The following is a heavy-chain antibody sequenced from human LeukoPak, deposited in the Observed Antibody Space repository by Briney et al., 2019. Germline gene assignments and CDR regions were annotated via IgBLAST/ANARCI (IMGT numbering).Heavy chain of an antibody. CDR2: IYPGDSDT. D-gene: IGHD3-10*01. Sequence: GESLKISCKGSGYRFTSYWIGWVRQMPGKGLEWMGIIYPGDSDTRYSPSFQGQVTISADKSISTAYLQWSSLKASDTAMYYCTRSNAASLGGFNSWGQGTLVTVSS. CDR1: GYRFTSYW. J-gene: IGHJ4*02. V-gene: IGHV5-51*01. CDR3: TRSNAASLGGFNS.